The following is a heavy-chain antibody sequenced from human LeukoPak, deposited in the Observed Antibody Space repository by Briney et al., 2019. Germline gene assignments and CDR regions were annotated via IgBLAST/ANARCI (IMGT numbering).Heavy chain of an antibody. CDR1: GGSISSYY. CDR2: IYYSGST. CDR3: ARGIEWIGATTFDY. D-gene: IGHD1-26*01. Sequence: SETLSLTCTVSGGSISSYYWNWIRQPPGKGLEWMGYIYYSGSTNYNPSLKSRVTISVDTSKNQFSLKLSSVTAADTAVYYCARGIEWIGATTFDYWGQGTLVTVSS. J-gene: IGHJ4*02. V-gene: IGHV4-59*01.